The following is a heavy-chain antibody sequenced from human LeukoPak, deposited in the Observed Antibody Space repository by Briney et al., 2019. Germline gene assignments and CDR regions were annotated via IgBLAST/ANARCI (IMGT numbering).Heavy chain of an antibody. V-gene: IGHV3-21*01. Sequence: GGSLRLSCAASGFTFSGYSMNWVRQASGKGLEWVSSISSSSNYIHYADSVKGRFTISRDNAKNSLYLQVNSLRAEDTAVYYCAAFATSNAQWANFEFWGQGTLVTVSS. CDR3: AAFATSNAQWANFEF. CDR1: GFTFSGYS. J-gene: IGHJ1*01. D-gene: IGHD1-1*01. CDR2: ISSSSNYI.